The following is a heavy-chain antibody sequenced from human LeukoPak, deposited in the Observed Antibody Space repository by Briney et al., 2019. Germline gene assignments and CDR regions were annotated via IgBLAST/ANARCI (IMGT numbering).Heavy chain of an antibody. CDR1: GGSISSSSFY. V-gene: IGHV4-39*01. CDR2: IYYSGNT. J-gene: IGHJ4*02. Sequence: SETLSLTCTVSGGSISSSSFYWGWIRQPPGKGLEWIGSIYYSGNTYYNPSLKSRVSISVDTSKNQFSLKLSSVTAADTAVYYCARHPGRLFDYWGQGTLVTVSS. CDR3: ARHPGRLFDY.